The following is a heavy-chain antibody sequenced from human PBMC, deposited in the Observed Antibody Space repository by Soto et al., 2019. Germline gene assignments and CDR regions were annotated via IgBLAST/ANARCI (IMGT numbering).Heavy chain of an antibody. D-gene: IGHD2-2*01. Sequence: QLQLQESGPGLVKPSETLSLTCTVSGGSISSSSYYWGWIRQPPGKGLEWIGSIYYSGSTYYNPSLKSRVTISVDTSKNQFSLKLSSVTAADTAVYYCARLSCSSTSCHIDLDYYMDVWGKGTTVTVSS. V-gene: IGHV4-39*01. CDR3: ARLSCSSTSCHIDLDYYMDV. CDR1: GGSISSSSYY. J-gene: IGHJ6*03. CDR2: IYYSGST.